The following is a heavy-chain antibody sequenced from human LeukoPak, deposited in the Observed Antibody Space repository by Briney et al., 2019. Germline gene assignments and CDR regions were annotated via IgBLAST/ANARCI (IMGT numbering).Heavy chain of an antibody. Sequence: ASVKVSCKASGYTFTSYGISWVRQAPGQGLEWMGWTSAYNGNTNYAQKLQGRVTMTTDTPTSTAYMELRSLRSDDTAVYYCARELFSSTSRPYYFDYWGQGTLVTVSS. D-gene: IGHD2-2*01. CDR3: ARELFSSTSRPYYFDY. J-gene: IGHJ4*02. V-gene: IGHV1-18*01. CDR1: GYTFTSYG. CDR2: TSAYNGNT.